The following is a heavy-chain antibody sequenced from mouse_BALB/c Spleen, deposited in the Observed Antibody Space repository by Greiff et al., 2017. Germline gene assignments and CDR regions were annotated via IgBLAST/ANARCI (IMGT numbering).Heavy chain of an antibody. V-gene: IGHV3-2*02. Sequence: DVQLQESGPGLVKPSQSLSLTCTVTGYSITSDYAWNWIRQFPGNKLEWMGYISYSGSTSYNPSLKSRISITRDTSKNQFFLQLNSVTTEDTATYYCARSDDYDDMDYWGQGTSVTVSS. J-gene: IGHJ4*01. CDR2: ISYSGST. CDR1: GYSITSDYA. CDR3: ARSDDYDDMDY.